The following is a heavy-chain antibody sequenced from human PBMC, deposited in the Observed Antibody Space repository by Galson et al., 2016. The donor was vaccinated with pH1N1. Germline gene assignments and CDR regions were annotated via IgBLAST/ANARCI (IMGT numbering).Heavy chain of an antibody. CDR2: IDWDDEK. D-gene: IGHD3-10*01. Sequence: ALVKPTQTLKLTCTFSGFSLSTFRVRVSWIRQSPGKALEWLARIDWDDEKFYSPSLKTRLTISKDTSKDQVVLTMTNMDPVDTGTYYCARMGVASGGRYYYGMDVWGQGTTVTVSS. J-gene: IGHJ6*02. V-gene: IGHV2-70*04. CDR1: GFSLSTFRVR. CDR3: ARMGVASGGRYYYGMDV.